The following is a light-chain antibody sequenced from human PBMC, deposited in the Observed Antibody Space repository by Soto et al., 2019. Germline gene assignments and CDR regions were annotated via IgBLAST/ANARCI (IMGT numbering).Light chain of an antibody. CDR2: KTS. CDR1: QSLSGW. J-gene: IGKJ5*01. V-gene: IGKV1-5*03. CDR3: QQYYSYPYT. Sequence: DIQMTQSPSTLSAFVGDRVTITCRASQSLSGWLAWYQQEPGKAPKLLIYKTSTLESGVTSRFSGSGSGTDFTLTISCLQSEDFATYYCQQYYSYPYTFGPGTRLEIK.